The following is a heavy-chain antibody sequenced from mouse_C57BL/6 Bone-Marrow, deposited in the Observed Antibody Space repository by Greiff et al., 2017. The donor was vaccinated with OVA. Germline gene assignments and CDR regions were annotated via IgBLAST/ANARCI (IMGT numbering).Heavy chain of an antibody. D-gene: IGHD1-1*02. J-gene: IGHJ1*03. V-gene: IGHV1-4*01. CDR1: GYPFTSYT. CDR3: ARWWYYGYFDV. Sequence: QVQLQQSGAELARPGASVKLSCKASGYPFTSYTMHWVKQRPGPGLAWIGYINPSRGYNKYNQKFKDKATLTADKSSITPYMQLSSLTSEDSAVYYCARWWYYGYFDVWGTGTTVTVSS. CDR2: INPSRGYN.